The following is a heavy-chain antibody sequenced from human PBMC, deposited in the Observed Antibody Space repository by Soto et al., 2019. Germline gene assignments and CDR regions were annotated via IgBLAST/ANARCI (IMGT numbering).Heavy chain of an antibody. V-gene: IGHV3-33*01. Sequence: GGSLRLSCEASGFNFSSYGIHWVRQAPGKGLEWVAIIWNDGSNEYYAGSVKGRFTISRDNSKNTVYLQVSKLRAEDTAVYFCARDQTDSGGYSDSWGQGTLVTVS. CDR3: ARDQTDSGGYSDS. J-gene: IGHJ4*02. D-gene: IGHD3-22*01. CDR2: IWNDGSNE. CDR1: GFNFSSYG.